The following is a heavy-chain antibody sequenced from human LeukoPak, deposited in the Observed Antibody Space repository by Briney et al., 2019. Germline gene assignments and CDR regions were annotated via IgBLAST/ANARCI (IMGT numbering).Heavy chain of an antibody. D-gene: IGHD5-24*01. V-gene: IGHV4-59*12. J-gene: IGHJ6*02. CDR2: IYYSGST. CDR1: GGSISSYY. Sequence: SETLSLTCTVSGGSISSYYWSWIRQPPGKGLEWIGYIYYSGSTNYNPSLKSRVTISVDTSKNQFSLKLSSVTAADTAVYYCAREGSPTIYYYGMDVWGQGTTVTVSS. CDR3: AREGSPTIYYYGMDV.